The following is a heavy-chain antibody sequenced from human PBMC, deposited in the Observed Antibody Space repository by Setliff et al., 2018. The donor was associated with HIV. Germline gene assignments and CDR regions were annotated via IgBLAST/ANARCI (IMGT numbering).Heavy chain of an antibody. CDR3: VNPSGAMGDFDS. Sequence: SETLSLTCAVYGVSFSGYYWSWIRQPPGKGLEWIGTIYYHGSTYYNPSLKSRVTISIDTSKNQFSLQLTSVTAADTAVYYCVNPSGAMGDFDSWGQGTLVTVSS. D-gene: IGHD3-16*01. CDR1: GVSFSGYY. V-gene: IGHV4-34*01. J-gene: IGHJ4*02. CDR2: IYYHGST.